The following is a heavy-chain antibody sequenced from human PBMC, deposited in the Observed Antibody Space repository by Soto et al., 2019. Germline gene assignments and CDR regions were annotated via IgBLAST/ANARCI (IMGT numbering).Heavy chain of an antibody. CDR1: GFMFSAYT. Sequence: GGSLRLSCAASGFMFSAYTMNWVRQAPGKGLEWLSSISDDSSYIDYADSLRGRFTVSRDNARNSLYLQIDGLGVEDTAVYYCATPYYFNNWGPGTLVTVSS. CDR2: ISDDSSYI. J-gene: IGHJ4*02. V-gene: IGHV3-21*06. D-gene: IGHD3-16*01. CDR3: ATPYYFNN.